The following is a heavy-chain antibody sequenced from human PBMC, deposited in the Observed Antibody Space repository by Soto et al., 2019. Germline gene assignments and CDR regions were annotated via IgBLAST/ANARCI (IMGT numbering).Heavy chain of an antibody. Sequence: ASETLSLTCIVSGDSVTSGSYYWTWLRQPPGKGLEWIGYISYTGRTKYNPSLQSRVTISVDTSKNDFSLNLSSVTAADTAVYFCARAADSSPSFGFDYWGQGTLVTVSS. V-gene: IGHV4-61*03. D-gene: IGHD6-13*01. CDR3: ARAADSSPSFGFDY. J-gene: IGHJ4*02. CDR2: ISYTGRT. CDR1: GDSVTSGSYY.